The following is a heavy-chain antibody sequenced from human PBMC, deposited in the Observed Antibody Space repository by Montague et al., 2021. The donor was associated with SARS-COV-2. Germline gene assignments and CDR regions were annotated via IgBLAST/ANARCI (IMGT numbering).Heavy chain of an antibody. V-gene: IGHV4-59*01. CDR1: GGSISSYY. D-gene: IGHD3-22*01. CDR3: AREVRYYYDSSGPGAFDI. Sequence: SETLSLTCTVSGGSISSYYWSWIRQPQGKGLEWIGYIYYSGSTNYNPSLKSRVTISVDTSKNQFSLKLSSVTAADTAVYYCAREVRYYYDSSGPGAFDIWGQGTMVTVSS. CDR2: IYYSGST. J-gene: IGHJ3*02.